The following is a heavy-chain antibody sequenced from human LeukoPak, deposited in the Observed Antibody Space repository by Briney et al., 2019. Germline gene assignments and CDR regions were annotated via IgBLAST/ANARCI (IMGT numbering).Heavy chain of an antibody. Sequence: PSETLSLTCAVYGGSFSGYYWSWIRQPPGKGLEWIGEINHSGSTNYNPSLKSRVTISVDTSKNQFSLKLSSVTAADTAVYYCARGSCSGGSCYYYYYYVDVWGKGTTVTVSS. D-gene: IGHD2-15*01. CDR2: INHSGST. CDR1: GGSFSGYY. CDR3: ARGSCSGGSCYYYYYYVDV. V-gene: IGHV4-34*01. J-gene: IGHJ6*03.